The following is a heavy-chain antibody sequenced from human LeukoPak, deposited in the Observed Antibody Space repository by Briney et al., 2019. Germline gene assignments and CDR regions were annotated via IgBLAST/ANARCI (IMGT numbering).Heavy chain of an antibody. CDR1: GGSISSGSYY. J-gene: IGHJ4*02. CDR3: ARGAPEWELPFDY. Sequence: PSETLSLTCTVSGGSISSGSYYWSWIRQPAGKGLEWIGRIYYSGSTNYNPSLKSRVTISVDTSKNQFSLKLSSVTAADTAVYYCARGAPEWELPFDYWGQGTLVTVSS. CDR2: IYYSGST. D-gene: IGHD1-26*01. V-gene: IGHV4-61*10.